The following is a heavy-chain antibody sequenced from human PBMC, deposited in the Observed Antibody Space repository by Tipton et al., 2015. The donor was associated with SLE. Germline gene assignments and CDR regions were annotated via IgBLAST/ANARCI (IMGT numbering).Heavy chain of an antibody. J-gene: IGHJ3*02. CDR2: IYYSGST. D-gene: IGHD3-16*01. V-gene: IGHV4-59*11. Sequence: TLSLTCTVSGGSISSHYWSWIRQPPGKGLEWIGSIYYSGSTYYNPSLKSRVTISVDTSKNQFSLKLSSVTAADTAVYYCAREGIMITSGAFDIWGQGTMVTVSS. CDR1: GGSISSHY. CDR3: AREGIMITSGAFDI.